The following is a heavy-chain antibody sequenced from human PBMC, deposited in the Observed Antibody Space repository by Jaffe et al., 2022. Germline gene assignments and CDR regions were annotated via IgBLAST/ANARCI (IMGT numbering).Heavy chain of an antibody. D-gene: IGHD3-10*01. J-gene: IGHJ6*03. V-gene: IGHV1-69*05. CDR1: GGTFSSYA. CDR3: ARAYYYGSGSYYYYYYYMDV. Sequence: QVQLVQSGAEVKKPGSSVKVSCKASGGTFSSYAISWVRQAPGQGLEWMGGIIPIFGTANYAQKFQGRVTITTDESTSTAYMELSSLRSEDTAVYYCARAYYYGSGSYYYYYYYMDVWGKGTTVTVSS. CDR2: IIPIFGTA.